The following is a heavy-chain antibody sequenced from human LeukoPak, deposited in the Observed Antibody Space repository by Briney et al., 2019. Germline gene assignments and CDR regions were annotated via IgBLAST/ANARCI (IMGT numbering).Heavy chain of an antibody. V-gene: IGHV4-38-2*02. CDR2: IYHSGST. CDR3: ARATQYHNINWFDP. J-gene: IGHJ5*02. CDR1: GYSISSGYY. Sequence: SETLSLTCTVSGYSISSGYYWGWIRQPPGKGLEWIGSIYHSGSTYYNPSLKSRVTISVDTSKSQFSLKLSSVTAADTAVYYCARATQYHNINWFDPWGQGTLVTVSS. D-gene: IGHD2-15*01.